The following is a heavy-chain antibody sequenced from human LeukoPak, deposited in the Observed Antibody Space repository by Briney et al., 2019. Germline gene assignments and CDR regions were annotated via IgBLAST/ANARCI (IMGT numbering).Heavy chain of an antibody. CDR3: ARSAGTTYYYYYYMDV. D-gene: IGHD1-1*01. CDR1: GYSISSGYY. CDR2: IYYSGST. V-gene: IGHV4-61*05. J-gene: IGHJ6*03. Sequence: SETLSLTCTVSGYSISSGYYWGWIRQPPGKGLEWIGYIYYSGSTNYNPSLKSRVTISVDTSKNQFSLKLSSVTAADTAVYYCARSAGTTYYYYYYMDVWGKGTTVTVSS.